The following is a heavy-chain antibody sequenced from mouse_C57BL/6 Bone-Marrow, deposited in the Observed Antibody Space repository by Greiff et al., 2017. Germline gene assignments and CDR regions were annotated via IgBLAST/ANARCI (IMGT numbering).Heavy chain of an antibody. CDR1: GFTFSSYA. D-gene: IGHD1-2*01. V-gene: IGHV5-4*01. CDR3: ARGITYFDY. Sequence: EVQLVESGGGLVKPGGSLKLSCAASGFTFSSYAMSWVRQTPEKRLEWVATISDGGSYTYYPDNVKGRFTISRDNAKNNLYLQMSHLKSEDTAMYDCARGITYFDYWGQGTTLTVSA. CDR2: ISDGGSYT. J-gene: IGHJ2*01.